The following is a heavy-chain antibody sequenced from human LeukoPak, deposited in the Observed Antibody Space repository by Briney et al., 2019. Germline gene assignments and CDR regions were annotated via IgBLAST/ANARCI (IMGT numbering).Heavy chain of an antibody. CDR2: ISWNSGSI. CDR3: AKEPGP. J-gene: IGHJ5*02. CDR1: RFTFDDYA. Sequence: PGRSLRLSCAASRFTFDDYAMHWVRQAPGKGLEWVSGISWNSGSIGYADSVKGRFTISRDNAKNSLYLQMNSLRAEDTAVYYCAKEPGPWGQGTLVTVSS. D-gene: IGHD1-14*01. V-gene: IGHV3-9*01.